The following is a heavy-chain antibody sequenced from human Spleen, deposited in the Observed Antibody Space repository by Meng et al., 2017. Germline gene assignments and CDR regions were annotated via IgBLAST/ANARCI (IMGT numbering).Heavy chain of an antibody. CDR1: GFTFSTSN. J-gene: IGHJ6*02. Sequence: GEALKISCAASGFTFSTSNMNWVRQAPGGGLEWVSSITATSNFMYYVDSVKGLFTISRDNARNTMDCQMNNLRAEDTAVYYCARLVNSGSYYGDYYYGMDAWGQGTTVTVSS. CDR2: ITATSNFM. D-gene: IGHD1-26*01. V-gene: IGHV3-21*04. CDR3: ARLVNSGSYYGDYYYGMDA.